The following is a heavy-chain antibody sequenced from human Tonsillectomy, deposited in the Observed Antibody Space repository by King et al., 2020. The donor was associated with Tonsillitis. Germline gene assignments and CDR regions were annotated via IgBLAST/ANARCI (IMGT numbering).Heavy chain of an antibody. J-gene: IGHJ4*02. Sequence: QLVQSGGGLVQPGGSLRLSCAASGFTFSTYAMNWVRQAPGKGLEWVSAISGSAGSTYYADSVKGRFTISRDNSKNTVYLQMNSLTAEDTAVYYCAKEAGGYYDSSGYHYFHYCGQGTLVTVPS. CDR1: GFTFSTYA. V-gene: IGHV3-23*04. CDR2: ISGSAGST. D-gene: IGHD3-22*01. CDR3: AKEAGGYYDSSGYHYFHY.